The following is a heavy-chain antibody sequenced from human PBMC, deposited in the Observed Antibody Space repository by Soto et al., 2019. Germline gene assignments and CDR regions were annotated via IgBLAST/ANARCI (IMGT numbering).Heavy chain of an antibody. Sequence: GGSLRLSCAASGFTFSSYAMSWVRQAPGKGLEWVSAISGSGGSTYYADSVKGRFTISRDNSKNTLYLQMNSLGAEDTAVYYCAKVPYDSSGYYSLDYWGQGTLVTVSS. CDR3: AKVPYDSSGYYSLDY. J-gene: IGHJ4*02. CDR2: ISGSGGST. CDR1: GFTFSSYA. D-gene: IGHD3-22*01. V-gene: IGHV3-23*01.